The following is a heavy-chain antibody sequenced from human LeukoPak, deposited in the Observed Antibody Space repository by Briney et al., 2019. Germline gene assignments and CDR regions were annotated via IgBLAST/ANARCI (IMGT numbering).Heavy chain of an antibody. Sequence: PGGSLRLSCTASGFTFGDYAVRWVRQAPGKGLEWVGFIRSNAYGRTTENAAYVKGRFTISRDYSNRIAYLQMNSLKTEDTAVYYCTRAPLHHYGSGSYYHLDSWGQGTLVTVSS. CDR3: TRAPLHHYGSGSYYHLDS. CDR2: IRSNAYGRTT. V-gene: IGHV3-49*04. D-gene: IGHD3-10*01. J-gene: IGHJ4*02. CDR1: GFTFGDYA.